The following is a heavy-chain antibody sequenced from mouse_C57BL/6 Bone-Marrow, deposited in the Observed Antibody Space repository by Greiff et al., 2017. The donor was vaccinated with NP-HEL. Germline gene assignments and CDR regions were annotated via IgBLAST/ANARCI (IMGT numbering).Heavy chain of an antibody. D-gene: IGHD2-1*01. Sequence: QVQLQQPGAELVRPGTSVKLSCKASGYTFTSYWMHWVKQRPGQGLEWIGVIDPSDSYTNYNQKFKGKATLTVDTSSSTAYMQLSSLTTEDSAVYYCARDYDGNYFDYWGQGTTLTVSS. CDR3: ARDYDGNYFDY. J-gene: IGHJ2*01. CDR2: IDPSDSYT. CDR1: GYTFTSYW. V-gene: IGHV1-59*01.